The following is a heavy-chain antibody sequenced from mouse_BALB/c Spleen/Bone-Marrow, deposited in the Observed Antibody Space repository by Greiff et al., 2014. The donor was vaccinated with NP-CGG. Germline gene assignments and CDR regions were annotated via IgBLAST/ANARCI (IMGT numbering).Heavy chain of an antibody. CDR2: INPGSGGA. CDR1: GYAFTNYL. CDR3: ARSGRYYFDY. Sequence: QVQLQQSGAELVRPGTAVNVSCKASGYAFTNYLIEWVKQWPGQGLEWIGVINPGSGGANYNEKFKGKATLTADKSSSTAYMQLSSLTSDDSAVYFCARSGRYYFDYWGQGTTLTVSS. V-gene: IGHV1-54*01. J-gene: IGHJ2*01.